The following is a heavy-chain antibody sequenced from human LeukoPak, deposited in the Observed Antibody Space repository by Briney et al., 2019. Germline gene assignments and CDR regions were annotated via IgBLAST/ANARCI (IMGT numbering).Heavy chain of an antibody. D-gene: IGHD1-26*01. J-gene: IGHJ4*02. CDR2: IKQDGSEK. CDR1: GFTFSDYS. CDR3: ARWDGALFDY. V-gene: IGHV3-7*01. Sequence: GGSLRLSCAASGFTFSDYSMNWVRQAPGKGLEWVANIKQDGSEKYYVDSVKGRFTISRDNAKNSLYLQMNSLRAEDTAVYYCARWDGALFDYWGQGTLVTVSS.